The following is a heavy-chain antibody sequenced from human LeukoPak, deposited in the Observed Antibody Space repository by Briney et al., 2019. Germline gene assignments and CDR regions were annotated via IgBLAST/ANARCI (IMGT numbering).Heavy chain of an antibody. J-gene: IGHJ5*02. CDR3: AKDDRYYYDSSGYYQT. CDR1: GFSFSSYA. Sequence: GGSLRLSCAASGFSFSSYAMSWVRQAPGKGLEWVSVISGGGSTYYADSVKGRFTISRDNSKNTLYLQMNSLRAEDTAVYYCAKDDRYYYDSSGYYQTWGQGTLVTVSS. D-gene: IGHD3-22*01. CDR2: ISGGGST. V-gene: IGHV3-23*01.